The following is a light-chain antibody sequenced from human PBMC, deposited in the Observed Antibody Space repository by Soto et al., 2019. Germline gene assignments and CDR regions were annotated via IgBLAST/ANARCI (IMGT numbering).Light chain of an antibody. CDR1: QRVRSY. J-gene: IGKJ1*01. CDR2: AAS. CDR3: QQSYSTPWT. V-gene: IGKV1-39*01. Sequence: DIQMTQSPSSLSASVSERVTITCRASQRVRSYLNWYQQKPGKAPKLLIFAASSLQSGTPSRFSGSGSGTDFTLTISTLQPEDFATYYCQQSYSTPWTFGQGTKVEIK.